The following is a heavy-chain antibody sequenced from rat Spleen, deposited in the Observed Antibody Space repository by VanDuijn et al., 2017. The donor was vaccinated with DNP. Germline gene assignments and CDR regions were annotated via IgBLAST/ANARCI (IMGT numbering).Heavy chain of an antibody. D-gene: IGHD1-11*01. CDR3: ARGLNYGGYNYYWYFDF. V-gene: IGHV3-1*01. CDR1: GYSITSNY. J-gene: IGHJ1*01. Sequence: EVQLQESGPGLVKPSQSLSLTCSVTGYSITSNYWGWIRKFPGNKMEWIGHISYSGSTSYNPSLKSRISIARDTSKNQFFLQLNSVTTEDTATYYCARGLNYGGYNYYWYFDFWGQGVMVTVSS. CDR2: ISYSGST.